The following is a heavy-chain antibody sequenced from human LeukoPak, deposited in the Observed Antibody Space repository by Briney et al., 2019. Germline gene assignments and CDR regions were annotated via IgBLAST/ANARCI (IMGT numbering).Heavy chain of an antibody. CDR2: ISGSGGST. CDR1: GFTFSSYA. CDR3: AKVRSHSSSWNPFDY. J-gene: IGHJ4*02. Sequence: GGSLRLSCAASGFTFSSYAMSWVRQAPGKGLEWVPAISGSGGSTYYADSVKGRFTISRDNSKNTLYLQMNSLRAEDTAVYYCAKVRSHSSSWNPFDYWGQGTLVTVSS. D-gene: IGHD6-13*01. V-gene: IGHV3-23*01.